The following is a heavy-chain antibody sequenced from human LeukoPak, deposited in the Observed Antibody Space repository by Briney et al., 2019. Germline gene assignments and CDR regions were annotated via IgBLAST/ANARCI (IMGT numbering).Heavy chain of an antibody. J-gene: IGHJ5*02. V-gene: IGHV4-39*01. CDR3: AGLWFGELLYNWFDP. CDR1: GGSISSSSYY. D-gene: IGHD3-10*01. Sequence: SETLSLTCTVSGGSISSSSYYWGWIRQPPGKGLEWIGSIYYSGSTYYNPSLKSRVTISVGTSKNQFSLKLSSVTAADTAVYYCAGLWFGELLYNWFDPWGQGTLVTVSS. CDR2: IYYSGST.